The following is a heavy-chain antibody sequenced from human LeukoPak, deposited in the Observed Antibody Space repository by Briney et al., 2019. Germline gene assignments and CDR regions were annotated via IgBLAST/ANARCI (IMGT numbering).Heavy chain of an antibody. Sequence: SETLSLTCTISGGSVSDYYWSWIRQSPGKGLEWIGYIYHAGSTSYSPSLKSRVTISADTSQNQFSLKLSSVTAADTAVYYCASRKLGNDYWGQGTLVTVSS. CDR1: GGSVSDYY. J-gene: IGHJ4*02. D-gene: IGHD7-27*01. V-gene: IGHV4-59*02. CDR2: IYHAGST. CDR3: ASRKLGNDY.